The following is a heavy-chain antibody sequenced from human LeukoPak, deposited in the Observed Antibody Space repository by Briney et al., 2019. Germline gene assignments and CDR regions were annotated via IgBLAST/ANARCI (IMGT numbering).Heavy chain of an antibody. CDR3: ARNYFQGVPGVY. D-gene: IGHD3-10*01. V-gene: IGHV3-11*03. J-gene: IGHJ4*02. Sequence: GGSLRLSCAGSGFTFSDYYMSWIRQAPGKGLEWVSYISSGGSYTNFADSVKGRFTISRDNAKNSLYLRMNSLRADDTAVYYCARNYFQGVPGVYWGQGTLVTVSS. CDR2: ISSGGSYT. CDR1: GFTFSDYY.